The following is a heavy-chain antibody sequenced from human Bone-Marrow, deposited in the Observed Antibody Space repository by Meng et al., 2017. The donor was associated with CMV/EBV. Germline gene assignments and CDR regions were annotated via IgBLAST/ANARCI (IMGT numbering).Heavy chain of an antibody. D-gene: IGHD6-6*01. CDR1: GFTFSSYG. CDR2: IKQDGSEK. J-gene: IGHJ4*02. Sequence: GESLKISCAASGFTFSSYGMHWVRQAPGKGLEWVANIKQDGSEKYYVDSVKGRFTISRDNAKNSLYLQMNSLRSEDTAAYYCARQPKDDIAARRVFDYWGQGTLVTVSS. V-gene: IGHV3-7*03. CDR3: ARQPKDDIAARRVFDY.